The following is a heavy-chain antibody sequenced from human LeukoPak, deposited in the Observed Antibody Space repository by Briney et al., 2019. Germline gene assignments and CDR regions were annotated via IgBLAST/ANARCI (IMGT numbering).Heavy chain of an antibody. CDR3: ARVDTAMVRGYNWFDP. V-gene: IGHV1-8*03. Sequence: GASVKVSCKASGYTFTIYDINGVRQASGQGREGMGWMNPNSGNTGYAQKFQGRVTITRNTPISTAYMELSSLRSEDTAVYYCARVDTAMVRGYNWFDPWGQGTLVTV. CDR1: GYTFTIYD. CDR2: MNPNSGNT. J-gene: IGHJ5*02. D-gene: IGHD5-18*01.